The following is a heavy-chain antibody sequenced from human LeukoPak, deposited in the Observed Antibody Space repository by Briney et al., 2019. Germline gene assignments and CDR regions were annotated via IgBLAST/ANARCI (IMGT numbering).Heavy chain of an antibody. D-gene: IGHD3-22*01. V-gene: IGHV3-7*01. CDR3: ARVVVISPTYYFDF. Sequence: PGGSLRLSCAASGFAFNTYTMTWVRQAPGKGLKWVANIRQDGSEIYYVDSVKGRFTISRDNAKNSLYLQMNSLSAEDTAVYYCARVVVISPTYYFDFWGQGALVTVPS. CDR1: GFAFNTYT. CDR2: IRQDGSEI. J-gene: IGHJ4*02.